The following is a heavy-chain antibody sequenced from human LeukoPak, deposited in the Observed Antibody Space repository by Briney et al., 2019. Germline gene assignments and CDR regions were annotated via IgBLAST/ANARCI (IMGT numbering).Heavy chain of an antibody. V-gene: IGHV3-33*01. CDR3: ARDSGSGSFQPDY. J-gene: IGHJ4*02. CDR1: GFTFSSYS. CDR2: IWYDGSYK. Sequence: GGSLRLSCAASGFTFSSYSIHWVRQAPGKGLEWVAVIWYDGSYKYYADSPKGRFTISRDNSKNTLYLQMNSLRAEDTAVYYCARDSGSGSFQPDYWGQGTLVTVSS. D-gene: IGHD3-10*01.